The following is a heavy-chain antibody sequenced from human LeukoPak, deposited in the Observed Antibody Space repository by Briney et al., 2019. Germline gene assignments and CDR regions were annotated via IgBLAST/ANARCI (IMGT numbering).Heavy chain of an antibody. D-gene: IGHD3-10*01. J-gene: IGHJ4*02. CDR1: EFTFSSYA. CDR3: ARAKPKNMVRGLIMRRESRYYFDY. V-gene: IGHV3-23*01. Sequence: GGSLRLSCAASEFTFSSYAMIWVRQAPGKGLEWVSSISSNGAGTYYADCVKGRFTISRDNSKSTLYIQMNSLRAEDTAVYYCARAKPKNMVRGLIMRRESRYYFDYWGQGTLVTVSS. CDR2: ISSNGAGT.